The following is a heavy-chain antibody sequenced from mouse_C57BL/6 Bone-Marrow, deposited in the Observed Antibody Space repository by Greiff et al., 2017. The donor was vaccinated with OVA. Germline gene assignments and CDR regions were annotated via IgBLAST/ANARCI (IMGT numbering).Heavy chain of an antibody. CDR1: GYTFTSYW. CDR2: INPSNGGT. J-gene: IGHJ3*01. CDR3: ARLDYYGSSSFAY. V-gene: IGHV1-53*01. Sequence: VKLQQPGTELVKPGASVKLSCKASGYTFTSYWMHWVKQRPGQGLEWIGNINPSNGGTNYNEKFKSKATLTVDKSSSTAYMQLSSLTSEDSAVYYCARLDYYGSSSFAYWGQGTLVTVSA. D-gene: IGHD1-1*01.